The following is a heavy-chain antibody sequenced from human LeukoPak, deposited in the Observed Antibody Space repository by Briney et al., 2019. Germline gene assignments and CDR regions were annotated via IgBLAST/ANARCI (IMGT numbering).Heavy chain of an antibody. CDR2: IKYCGST. J-gene: IGHJ5*02. V-gene: IGHV4-59*01. CDR3: ARGRTSINP. D-gene: IGHD2-2*01. Sequence: SETLSLTCTVSGGSISSYYWSWIRQPPGKGLEWIGYIKYCGSTDNHPSLKRRVTISEDTSKNQVSLKLSSVTAADTAVYYCARGRTSINPWGQGTLVTVSS. CDR1: GGSISSYY.